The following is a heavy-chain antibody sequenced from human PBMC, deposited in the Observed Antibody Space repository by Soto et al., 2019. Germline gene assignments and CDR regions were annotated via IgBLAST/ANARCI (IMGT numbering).Heavy chain of an antibody. CDR3: AKDRSVSFGVLIVYYGLDV. J-gene: IGHJ6*01. D-gene: IGHD3-3*01. Sequence: GGSLRLSCAASGFTFSSYGMHWVRQAPGKGLEWVAVISYDGSNKYYADSVKGRFTISRDNSKNTLYLQMNSLRAEDRVVYYCAKDRSVSFGVLIVYYGLDVWGQGTMVTVSS. CDR2: ISYDGSNK. CDR1: GFTFSSYG. V-gene: IGHV3-30*18.